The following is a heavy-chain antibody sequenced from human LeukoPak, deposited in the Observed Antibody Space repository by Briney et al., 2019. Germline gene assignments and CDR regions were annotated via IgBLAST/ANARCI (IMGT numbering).Heavy chain of an antibody. CDR1: GYTLTGYY. V-gene: IGHV1-2*02. CDR2: INPNSGDT. D-gene: IGHD3-10*01. Sequence: ASVKVSCTASGYTLTGYYMHWVRQAPGQGLEWMGWINPNSGDTHYAQNFQGRVTLTRDTSISTAYMELSSLRSDDTAVYYCARDSGFYGSGTYSLGYWYFHLWGRGTLVTVSS. CDR3: ARDSGFYGSGTYSLGYWYFHL. J-gene: IGHJ2*01.